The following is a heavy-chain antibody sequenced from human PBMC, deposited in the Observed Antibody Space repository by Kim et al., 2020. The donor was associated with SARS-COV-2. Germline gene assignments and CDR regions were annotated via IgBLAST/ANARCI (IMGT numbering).Heavy chain of an antibody. CDR3: TRDGDDRVDFDY. Sequence: GGSLRLSCAASGFTFSSYWMYWVRQAPGKGLVWVSRISEHGSSTSYADSVKGRFTISRDNAKNTLYLQMNSLRAEDTAVYYCTRDGDDRVDFDYWGQGTL. CDR2: ISEHGSST. D-gene: IGHD2-21*02. V-gene: IGHV3-74*01. CDR1: GFTFSSYW. J-gene: IGHJ4*02.